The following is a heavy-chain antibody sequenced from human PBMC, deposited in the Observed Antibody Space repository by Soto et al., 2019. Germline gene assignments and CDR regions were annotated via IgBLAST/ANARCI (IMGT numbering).Heavy chain of an antibody. CDR1: GDSISSDGYY. J-gene: IGHJ3*01. CDR3: ARRHDALPGPDAFDV. CDR2: IYYSGST. Sequence: QVQLQESGPGLVKASQTLSLTCTVSGDSISSDGYYLTWIRQHPGKGLEWIGDIYYSGSTSYNPSLESRVTMSVHTSDNQLSLKLLSVTAADTAVYYCARRHDALPGPDAFDVWGQGTKVTVSS. V-gene: IGHV4-31*03. D-gene: IGHD2-8*01.